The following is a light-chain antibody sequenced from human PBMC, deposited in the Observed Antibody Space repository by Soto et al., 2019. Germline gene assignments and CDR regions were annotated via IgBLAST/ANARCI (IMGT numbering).Light chain of an antibody. CDR2: DAS. Sequence: EIVLTQSPATLSLSPGDRATLSCRASQTIVNYLAWYQQKPGQAPRLLLYDASTRATGIPARFSGRGSGTDFTLTISSLEPEDFAVYYCQQRANWPLTSAGGTRVEIK. CDR3: QQRANWPLT. CDR1: QTIVNY. V-gene: IGKV3-11*01. J-gene: IGKJ4*01.